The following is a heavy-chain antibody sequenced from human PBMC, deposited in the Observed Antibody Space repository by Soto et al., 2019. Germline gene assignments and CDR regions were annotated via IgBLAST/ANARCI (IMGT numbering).Heavy chain of an antibody. D-gene: IGHD3-3*01. CDR1: GVTFSDYY. CDR2: ISSSGSTI. CDR3: ARSIFGGYHYYYGMDV. J-gene: IGHJ6*02. Sequence: GGSLRLSCSASGVTFSDYYMSWIRQAPGKGLEWVSYISSSGSTIYYADSVKGRFTISRDNAKNSLYLQMNSLRAEDTAVYYCARSIFGGYHYYYGMDVWGQGTTVTVSS. V-gene: IGHV3-11*01.